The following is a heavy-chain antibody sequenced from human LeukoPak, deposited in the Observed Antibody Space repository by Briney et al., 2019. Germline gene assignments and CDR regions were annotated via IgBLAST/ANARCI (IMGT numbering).Heavy chain of an antibody. CDR2: INPNSGGT. V-gene: IGHV1-2*06. Sequence: ASVKVSFKASGYTFTGYYMHWVRQAPGQGLEWMGRINPNSGGTNYAQKFQGRVTMTRDTSISTAYMELSRLRSDDTAVYYCARLYDILTGSDFDYWGQGTLVTVSS. CDR1: GYTFTGYY. J-gene: IGHJ4*02. D-gene: IGHD3-9*01. CDR3: ARLYDILTGSDFDY.